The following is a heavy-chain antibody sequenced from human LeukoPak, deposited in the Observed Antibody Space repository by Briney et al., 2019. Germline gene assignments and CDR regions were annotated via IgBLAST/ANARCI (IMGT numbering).Heavy chain of an antibody. Sequence: PGGSLRLSCAASGFPFSSYSMNWVRQAPGKGLEGVSSISSSSSYIYYADSVKGRFTISRDNAKNSLYLQMNSLRAEDTAVYYCARWLMTGTYYYYYYMDVWGKGTTVTVSS. CDR3: ARWLMTGTYYYYYYMDV. V-gene: IGHV3-21*01. J-gene: IGHJ6*03. CDR1: GFPFSSYS. D-gene: IGHD3-9*01. CDR2: ISSSSSYI.